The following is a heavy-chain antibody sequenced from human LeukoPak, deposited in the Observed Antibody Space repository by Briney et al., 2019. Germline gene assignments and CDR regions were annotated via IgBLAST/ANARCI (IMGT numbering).Heavy chain of an antibody. V-gene: IGHV3-48*03. CDR3: ARDSTYYYGWGTTWGY. CDR1: GLTFSSYE. Sequence: GGSLRLSCAASGLTFSSYEMNWVRQAPGKGLERVSYISSSGSTIYYADSVKGRFTISRDNAKNSLYLQINSLRAEDTAVYYCARDSTYYYGWGTTWGYWGQGTLVTVSS. D-gene: IGHD3-10*01. J-gene: IGHJ4*02. CDR2: ISSSGSTI.